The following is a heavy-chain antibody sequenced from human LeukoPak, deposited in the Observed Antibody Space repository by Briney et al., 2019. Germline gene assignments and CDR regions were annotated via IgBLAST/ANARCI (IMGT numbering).Heavy chain of an antibody. CDR1: GFTFSAYW. CDR3: ATPTAGTWHFDY. Sequence: GGSLRLSCEASGFTFSAYWMSWVRQAPGQGLEWVASIKQDASERYYVDSVKGRFTISRDNAKNSLYLQMNSLRAEDTAVYYCATPTAGTWHFDYWGQGTLVTVSS. D-gene: IGHD1-1*01. J-gene: IGHJ4*02. V-gene: IGHV3-7*01. CDR2: IKQDASER.